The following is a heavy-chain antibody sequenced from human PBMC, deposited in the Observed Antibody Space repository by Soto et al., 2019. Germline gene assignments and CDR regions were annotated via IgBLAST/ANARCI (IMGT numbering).Heavy chain of an antibody. J-gene: IGHJ4*02. D-gene: IGHD6-19*01. CDR2: VQSNGVT. V-gene: IGHV3-23*01. CDR3: AKWLRSGSFYCDF. Sequence: SGGSLRLSCQASGFTFSIYAMSWVRQAPGKGLEWVSLVQSNGVTYSADSVKGRFTVSRDNSKNTVYLQMDSLRVEDTAVYYCAKWLRSGSFYCDFWGQGTMVTVSS. CDR1: GFTFSIYA.